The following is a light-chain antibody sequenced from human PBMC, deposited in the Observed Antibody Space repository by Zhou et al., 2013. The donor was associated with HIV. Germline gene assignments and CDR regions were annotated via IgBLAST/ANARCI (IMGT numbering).Light chain of an antibody. Sequence: DIQMTQSPASLSASVGDRVTITCRASQGIYNSLAWYQQKPGKAPELLIYSASTLQSGVPSRFSGSGYGTDFTLTISSLQPEDVATYYCQKYNSDPWTFGQGTKVEIK. V-gene: IGKV1-27*01. CDR3: QKYNSDPWT. CDR2: SAS. CDR1: QGIYNS. J-gene: IGKJ1*01.